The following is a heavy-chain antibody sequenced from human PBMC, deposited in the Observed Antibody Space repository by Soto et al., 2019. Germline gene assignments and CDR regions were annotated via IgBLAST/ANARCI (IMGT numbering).Heavy chain of an antibody. CDR1: GFDFSNTW. J-gene: IGHJ4*02. D-gene: IGHD3-3*01. Sequence: GGSLRLSCASSGFDFSNTWIHWVRQVPGQGLVWVSRINSDGSSIIYADSVKGRFTLSRDNAKNSLYLQMNSLRAEDTAVYYCARGTRLGDFWSGYYPYYFDYWGQGTLVTVSS. V-gene: IGHV3-74*01. CDR3: ARGTRLGDFWSGYYPYYFDY. CDR2: INSDGSSI.